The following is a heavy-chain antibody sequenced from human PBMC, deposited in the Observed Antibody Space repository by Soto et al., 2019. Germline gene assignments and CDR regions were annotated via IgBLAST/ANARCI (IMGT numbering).Heavy chain of an antibody. CDR1: GFTFSNYA. J-gene: IGHJ4*02. CDR2: ISINGGST. D-gene: IGHD3-22*01. V-gene: IGHV3-64D*06. Sequence: GGSLRLSCSASGFTFSNYAMHWVRQAPGKGLEYVSSISINGGSTHYADSVKGRFTISRDNSRNTQYLQMSSLRADDTAVYYCVKGEFYYDSSAYYPFDSWGQGTLVTVSS. CDR3: VKGEFYYDSSAYYPFDS.